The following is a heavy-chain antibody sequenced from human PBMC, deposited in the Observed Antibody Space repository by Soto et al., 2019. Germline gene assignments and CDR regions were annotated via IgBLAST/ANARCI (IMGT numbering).Heavy chain of an antibody. CDR1: GFTFSKAY. CDR3: VTIFTAVANARFDY. D-gene: IGHD2-21*01. CDR2: IDSKIDADKT. Sequence: PGWSLRLSCTASGFTFSKAYMNWVRQAPGKGLEWVGQIDSKIDADKTDFAAPVKGRFTLSRDDSKNTVYLQMNGLEIEDTAMYYCVTIFTAVANARFDYPGQGTLVTLS. J-gene: IGHJ4*02. V-gene: IGHV3-15*04.